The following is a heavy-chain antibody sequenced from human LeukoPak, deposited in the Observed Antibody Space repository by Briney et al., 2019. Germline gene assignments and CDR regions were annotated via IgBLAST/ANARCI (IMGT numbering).Heavy chain of an antibody. V-gene: IGHV3-30*18. Sequence: PGRSLRLSCAASGFTFSSHGMHWVRQAPGKGLEWVVVISADGDTKYYADSVKGRFTISRDNSKNTLYLQMNSLRAEDTAVYYCAKDYQPYVAVAGTHYWGQGTLVTVSS. D-gene: IGHD6-19*01. CDR1: GFTFSSHG. CDR2: ISADGDTK. CDR3: AKDYQPYVAVAGTHY. J-gene: IGHJ4*02.